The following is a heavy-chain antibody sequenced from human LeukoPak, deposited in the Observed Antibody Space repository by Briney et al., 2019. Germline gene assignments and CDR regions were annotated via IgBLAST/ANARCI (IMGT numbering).Heavy chain of an antibody. V-gene: IGHV4-4*02. CDR3: ARGNVALGETYYFDY. Sequence: ASETLSLTCAVSGDSISSGNWWSWVRQPPAKGLEWIGEIYHSGSTNYNPSLKSRVTISVDKSKNQFSLKLSCVTAADAAVYYCARGNVALGETYYFDYWGQGTLVTVSS. CDR2: IYHSGST. J-gene: IGHJ4*02. CDR1: GDSISSGNW. D-gene: IGHD3-3*02.